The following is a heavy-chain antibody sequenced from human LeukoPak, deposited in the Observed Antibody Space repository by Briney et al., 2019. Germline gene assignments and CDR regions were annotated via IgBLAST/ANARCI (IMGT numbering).Heavy chain of an antibody. D-gene: IGHD3-9*01. CDR2: FDPEDGET. V-gene: IGHV1-24*01. CDR1: GYTLTELS. J-gene: IGHJ4*02. Sequence: VASVKVSCKVSGYTLTELSMHWVRQAPGKGLEWMGGFDPEDGETIYAQKFQGRVTMTEDTSTDTAYMELSSLRSEGTAVYYCATPSFDSLLYYFDYWGQGTLVTVSS. CDR3: ATPSFDSLLYYFDY.